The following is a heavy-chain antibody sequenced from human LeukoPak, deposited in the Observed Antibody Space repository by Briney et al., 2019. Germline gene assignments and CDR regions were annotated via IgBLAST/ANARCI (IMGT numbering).Heavy chain of an antibody. V-gene: IGHV3-23*01. D-gene: IGHD6-13*01. J-gene: IGHJ6*03. Sequence: GGSLRLSCAASGFTFSNYVMSWVRQAPGKGLEWVSGISGSGGSTYYADSVKGRFIISRDTSKSTLFLQMNSLRAEDTAVYYCAKSSTSSGSYYYYYYYMDVWGKGTPVTVSS. CDR2: ISGSGGST. CDR3: AKSSTSSGSYYYYYYYMDV. CDR1: GFTFSNYV.